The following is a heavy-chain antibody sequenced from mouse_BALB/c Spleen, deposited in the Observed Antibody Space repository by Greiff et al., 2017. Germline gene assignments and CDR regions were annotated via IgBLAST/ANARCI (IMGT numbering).Heavy chain of an antibody. CDR2: ISTYYGDA. CDR3: AREYGNYYYAMDY. J-gene: IGHJ4*01. CDR1: GYTFTDYA. V-gene: IGHV1S137*01. D-gene: IGHD2-10*02. Sequence: QVQLQQSGAELVRPGVSVNISCKGSGYTFTDYAMHWVKQSHAKSLEWIGVISTYYGDASYNQKFKGKATMTVDKSSSTAYMELARLTSEDSAIYYCAREYGNYYYAMDYWGQGTSVTVSS.